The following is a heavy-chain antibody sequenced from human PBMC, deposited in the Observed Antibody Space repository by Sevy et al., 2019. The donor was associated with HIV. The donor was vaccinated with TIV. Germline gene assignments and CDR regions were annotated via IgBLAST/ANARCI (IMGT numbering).Heavy chain of an antibody. CDR2: ISYDGSNK. J-gene: IGHJ6*03. CDR1: GFTFSSYA. V-gene: IGHV3-30-3*01. Sequence: GGSLRLSCAASGFTFSSYAMRWVRQAPGKGLEWVAVISYDGSNKYYADSVKGRFTISRDNSKKTLYLQMNSLRAEDTAVYYCAREGVLMVYAIRFHYYYYMDVWGKGTTVTVSS. D-gene: IGHD2-8*01. CDR3: AREGVLMVYAIRFHYYYYMDV.